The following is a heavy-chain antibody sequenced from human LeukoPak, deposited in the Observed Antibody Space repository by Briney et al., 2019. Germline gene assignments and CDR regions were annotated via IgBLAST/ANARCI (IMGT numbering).Heavy chain of an antibody. J-gene: IGHJ4*02. Sequence: GGSLRLSCAASGFSFSDYYMSWIRQAPGKGLEWVSYISTSSSNTNYADSVKGRFTISRDNAKNSLYLRMNSLRAEDTALYYCARGGSTGWYSFDYWGQGTLVTVSS. D-gene: IGHD6-19*01. CDR1: GFSFSDYY. CDR3: ARGGSTGWYSFDY. V-gene: IGHV3-11*05. CDR2: ISTSSSNT.